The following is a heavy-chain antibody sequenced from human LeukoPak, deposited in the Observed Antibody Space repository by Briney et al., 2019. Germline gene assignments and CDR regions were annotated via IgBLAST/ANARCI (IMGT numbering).Heavy chain of an antibody. D-gene: IGHD3-3*01. J-gene: IGHJ6*02. CDR2: IKQDGSEK. CDR3: ARVRYYEDV. V-gene: IGHV3-7*01. Sequence: GGSLRLSCTASGFTFNNYWMSWVRQASGKGLERVANIKQDGSEKYYVDAVRGRLTISRGNAKNSLFLQMNTLRAEDTAVYYCARVRYYEDVWGQGTTVTVSS. CDR1: GFTFNNYW.